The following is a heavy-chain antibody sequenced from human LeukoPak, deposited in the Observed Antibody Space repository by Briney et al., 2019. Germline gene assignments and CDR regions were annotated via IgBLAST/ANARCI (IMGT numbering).Heavy chain of an antibody. CDR1: GFTFSDYY. Sequence: GGSLRLSCAASGFTFSDYYMSWVRQAPGKGLEWVSVIYSGGSTYYADSVKGRFTISRDNSKNTLYIQMNSLRAEDTAVYYCARARDGYNYGLDYWGRGTLVTVSS. CDR3: ARARDGYNYGLDY. D-gene: IGHD5-24*01. J-gene: IGHJ4*02. V-gene: IGHV3-53*01. CDR2: IYSGGST.